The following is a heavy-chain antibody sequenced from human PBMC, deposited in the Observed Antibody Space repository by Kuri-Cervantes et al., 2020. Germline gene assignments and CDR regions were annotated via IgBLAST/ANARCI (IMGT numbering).Heavy chain of an antibody. CDR3: ARVAAAGISSDAFDI. CDR1: GFTFSSYA. Sequence: GGSLRLSCAASGFTFSSYAMHWVRQAPGKGLEWVAVMSYDGSNKYYADSVKGRFTISRDNSKNTLYLQMNSLRAEDTAVYYCARVAAAGISSDAFDIWGQGTMVTVSS. J-gene: IGHJ3*02. D-gene: IGHD6-13*01. V-gene: IGHV3-30*07. CDR2: MSYDGSNK.